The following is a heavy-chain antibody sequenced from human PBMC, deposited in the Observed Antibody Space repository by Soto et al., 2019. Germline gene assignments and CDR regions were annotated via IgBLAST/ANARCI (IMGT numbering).Heavy chain of an antibody. CDR1: GGSVSSGSYY. D-gene: IGHD3-10*01. V-gene: IGHV4-61*01. J-gene: IGHJ6*02. Sequence: PSETLSLTFTASGGSVSSGSYYWRWIQQPPGKGLEWIGYIYHSGSTNYNPSLKSRVTISVDMSKNQFSLKLNSVTAADTAVYYCARGGVGELYYYGMDVWGQGTTVTV. CDR3: ARGGVGELYYYGMDV. CDR2: IYHSGST.